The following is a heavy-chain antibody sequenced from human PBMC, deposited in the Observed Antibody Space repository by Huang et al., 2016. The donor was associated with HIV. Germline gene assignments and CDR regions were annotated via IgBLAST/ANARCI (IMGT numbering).Heavy chain of an antibody. V-gene: IGHV3-23*01. J-gene: IGHJ4*02. CDR3: AKDLVTYDSSGSV. Sequence: EVHLLESGGGLVQPGGSLRLSCAASGFSFSSSAMSWVRQAPGRGVEWFSTLSNSASSRHYSESVRGRFTISRDNSKDTLYLQMNSLRAEDTALYYCAKDLVTYDSSGSVWGQGTLVTVSS. D-gene: IGHD3-22*01. CDR2: LSNSASSR. CDR1: GFSFSSSA.